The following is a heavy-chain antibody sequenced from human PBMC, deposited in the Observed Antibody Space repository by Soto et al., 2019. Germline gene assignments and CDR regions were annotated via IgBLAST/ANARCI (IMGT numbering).Heavy chain of an antibody. V-gene: IGHV4-59*01. J-gene: IGHJ6*02. CDR2: MYNTGST. D-gene: IGHD2-21*02. Sequence: PSGTLSLTCTVSGGSISGYYGSWIRQPPGKGLEWIGYMYNTGSTVYNPSFKSRVTISVDTSKNQFSLKLNSVTAADTAVYYCARDLWGYCGTDCYPLDVWGQGTTVTVSS. CDR1: GGSISGYY. CDR3: ARDLWGYCGTDCYPLDV.